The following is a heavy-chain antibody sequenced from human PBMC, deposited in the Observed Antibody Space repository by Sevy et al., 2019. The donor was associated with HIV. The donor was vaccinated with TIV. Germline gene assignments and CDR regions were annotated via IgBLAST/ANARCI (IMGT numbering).Heavy chain of an antibody. Sequence: GGSLRLSCAASAFTFSDFYMSWIRQAPGKGLEWISYISGSDHTIYYADSVKGRFTISRDNDKNSLYLQMNSLRAEDTAVYYCARDHVKDGDLGDYYYFAMDLWGQGTTVTVSS. CDR3: ARDHVKDGDLGDYYYFAMDL. D-gene: IGHD4-17*01. V-gene: IGHV3-11*01. CDR1: AFTFSDFY. CDR2: ISGSDHTI. J-gene: IGHJ6*02.